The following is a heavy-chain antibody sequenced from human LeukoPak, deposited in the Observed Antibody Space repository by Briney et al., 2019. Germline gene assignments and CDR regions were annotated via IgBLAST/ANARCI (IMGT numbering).Heavy chain of an antibody. Sequence: PGGSLRLSCAASGFTFSSYAMNWVRQAPGKGLEWVAVISYDGSNKYYVDSVKGRFTISRDNSKNTLYLEMNSLRTEDPAVYYCAKGGLQTRNWYFALWGRGTLVTVSS. V-gene: IGHV3-30*18. CDR3: AKGGLQTRNWYFAL. CDR2: ISYDGSNK. D-gene: IGHD5-18*01. CDR1: GFTFSSYA. J-gene: IGHJ2*01.